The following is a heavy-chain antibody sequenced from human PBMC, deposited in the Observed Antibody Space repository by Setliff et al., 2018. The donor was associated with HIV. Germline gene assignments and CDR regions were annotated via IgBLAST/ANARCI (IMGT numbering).Heavy chain of an antibody. V-gene: IGHV3-23*01. CDR3: ADPPSGF. D-gene: IGHD3-10*01. CDR1: GFTFSNFA. CDR2: ISGGGGKT. Sequence: GGSLRLSCAASGFTFSNFAMSWVRQAPGKGLEWVSAISGGGGKTDYADSVKGRFTISRDNSKNTLYLQMNSLRVEDTAIYYCADPPSGFWGQGTLVTSPQ. J-gene: IGHJ4*02.